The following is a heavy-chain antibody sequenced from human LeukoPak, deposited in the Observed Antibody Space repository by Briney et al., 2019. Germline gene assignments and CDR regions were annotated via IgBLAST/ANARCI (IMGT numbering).Heavy chain of an antibody. CDR3: ARAFGGSYYDGIDY. Sequence: TGGSPRLSCAASGFTFSDYRMRWVRQAPGKGLVWVSRINSDGSSTNYADSVKGRFTISRDNAKNTLYLQMNSLRAEDAAVYYCARAFGGSYYDGIDYWGQGTLVTVSS. V-gene: IGHV3-74*01. D-gene: IGHD1-26*01. CDR2: INSDGSST. J-gene: IGHJ4*02. CDR1: GFTFSDYR.